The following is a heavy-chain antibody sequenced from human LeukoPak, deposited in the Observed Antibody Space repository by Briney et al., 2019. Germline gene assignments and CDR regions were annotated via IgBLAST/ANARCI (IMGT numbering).Heavy chain of an antibody. CDR3: ARSAHYYYDSAGYGVAFDV. CDR2: IFYTGST. J-gene: IGHJ3*01. V-gene: IGHV4-59*01. CDR1: GGSISSYY. D-gene: IGHD3-22*01. Sequence: SETLSLTCSVSGGSISSYYWSWIRQPPGKGLEWIGHIFYTGSTKYNPSLTSRVTISVDTSKNQLSLKLSSVTAADTAMYYCARSAHYYYDSAGYGVAFDVWGQGTMVTVSS.